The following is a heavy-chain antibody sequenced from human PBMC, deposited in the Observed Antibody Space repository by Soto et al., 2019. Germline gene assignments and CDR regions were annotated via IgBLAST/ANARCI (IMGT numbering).Heavy chain of an antibody. Sequence: PSETLALTCTVSGAALSSGGYFYTWVRQPPGKGLEWLGYIYYSGGTNYDPSRKSRVTISLDKSKSQFSLRLISVTAADTPVYYCTREQSDDNYFDPWGKGTLVPVSS. CDR1: GAALSSGGYF. J-gene: IGHJ5*02. V-gene: IGHV4-61*08. CDR3: TREQSDDNYFDP. D-gene: IGHD6-19*01. CDR2: IYYSGGT.